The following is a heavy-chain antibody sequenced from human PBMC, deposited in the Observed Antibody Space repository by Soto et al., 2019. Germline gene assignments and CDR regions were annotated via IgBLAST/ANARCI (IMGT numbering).Heavy chain of an antibody. J-gene: IGHJ5*02. V-gene: IGHV1-2*04. Sequence: ASVKVSCKASGYTFTGYYMHWVRQAPGQGLEWMGWINPNSGGTNYAQKFQGWVTMTRDTSISTAYMELSRLRSDDTAVYYCARGGLGYCSSTSCLNWFDPWGQGTRVTVSS. CDR1: GYTFTGYY. D-gene: IGHD2-2*01. CDR3: ARGGLGYCSSTSCLNWFDP. CDR2: INPNSGGT.